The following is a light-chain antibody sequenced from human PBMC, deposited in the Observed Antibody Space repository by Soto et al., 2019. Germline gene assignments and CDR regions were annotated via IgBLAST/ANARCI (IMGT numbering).Light chain of an antibody. V-gene: IGLV2-14*01. CDR1: SSDVVTYNY. CDR2: DVS. J-gene: IGLJ2*01. Sequence: QSALTQPASVSGSPGQSITISCTGTSSDVVTYNYVSWYQQHAGKVPKLMIYDVSNRPSGVSARFSGSKSGNTASLTISGLPDDDEADYYCTSYTRGSTLVFGGGTKLTVL. CDR3: TSYTRGSTLV.